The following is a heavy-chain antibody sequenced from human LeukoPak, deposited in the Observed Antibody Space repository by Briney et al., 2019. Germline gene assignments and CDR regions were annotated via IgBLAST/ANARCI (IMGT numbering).Heavy chain of an antibody. D-gene: IGHD1-26*01. CDR1: GASITNYY. CDR2: VHHSGYI. V-gene: IGHV4-59*01. CDR3: ARARDFTGSYPDVFDV. J-gene: IGHJ3*01. Sequence: PSETLSLTCSVSGASITNYYWNWLRQSPGKGLEWIGDVHHSGYINHNPSVKSRIAMSVDTSRSQFSLRLTSVTAADTAVYYCARARDFTGSYPDVFDVWGQGTMVTVSS.